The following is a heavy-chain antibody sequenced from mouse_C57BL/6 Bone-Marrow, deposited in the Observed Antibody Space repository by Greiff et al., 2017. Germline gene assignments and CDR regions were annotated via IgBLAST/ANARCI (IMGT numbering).Heavy chain of an antibody. D-gene: IGHD5-1-1*01. Sequence: LVESGAELARPGASVKLSCKASGYTFTSYGISWVKQRTGQGLEWIGEIYPRSGNTYYNEKFKGKATLTADKSSSTAYMELRSLTSEDSAVYFCARGGYPGWFAYWGQGTLVTVSA. V-gene: IGHV1-81*01. CDR3: ARGGYPGWFAY. J-gene: IGHJ3*01. CDR1: GYTFTSYG. CDR2: IYPRSGNT.